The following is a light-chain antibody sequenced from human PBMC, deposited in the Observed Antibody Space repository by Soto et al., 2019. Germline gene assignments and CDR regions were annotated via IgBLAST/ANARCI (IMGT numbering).Light chain of an antibody. Sequence: IQITQAPSTLSASVVDRVTITCRASQGISSYLAWYQQKPGKAPKLLIYAASTLQSGVPSRFSGSGSGTDFTLTISCLQSEDFATYYCQQYYSYPPWTFGQGTKVDIK. CDR3: QQYYSYPPWT. V-gene: IGKV1-8*01. CDR2: AAS. J-gene: IGKJ1*01. CDR1: QGISSY.